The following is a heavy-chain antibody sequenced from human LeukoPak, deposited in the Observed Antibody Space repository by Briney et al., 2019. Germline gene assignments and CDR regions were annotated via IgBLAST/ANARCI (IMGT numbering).Heavy chain of an antibody. CDR1: GFTFSSYA. V-gene: IGHV3-23*01. CDR3: AKDRVVPAAMDYYYYYMDV. D-gene: IGHD2-2*01. Sequence: GGSLRLSCAASGFTFSSYAMSWVRQAPGKGLEWVSAISGSGGSTYYADSVKGRFTISRDNSKNTLYLQMNSLRAEDTAVYYCAKDRVVPAAMDYYYYYMDVWGKGTTVTVSS. CDR2: ISGSGGST. J-gene: IGHJ6*03.